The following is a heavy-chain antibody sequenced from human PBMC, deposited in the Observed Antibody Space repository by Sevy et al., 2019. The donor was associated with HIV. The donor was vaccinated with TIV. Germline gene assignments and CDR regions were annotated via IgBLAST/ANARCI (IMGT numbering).Heavy chain of an antibody. V-gene: IGHV3-23*01. Sequence: GGSLRLSCAASGFTFSSYAMSWVRQAPGKGLEWVSAISGSGGSTYYADSVKGRFNISRDNSKNTMYLQMNSLRAEDTAVYYCAKLGDFPRTDPKRLRRFRTGENYYYYYGMDVWGQGTTVTVSS. CDR1: GFTFSSYA. CDR3: AKLGDFPRTDPKRLRRFRTGENYYYYYGMDV. J-gene: IGHJ6*02. D-gene: IGHD3-3*01. CDR2: ISGSGGST.